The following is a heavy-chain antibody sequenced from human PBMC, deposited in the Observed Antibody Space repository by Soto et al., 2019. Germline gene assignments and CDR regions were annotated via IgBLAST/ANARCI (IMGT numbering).Heavy chain of an antibody. CDR2: IYHSGNT. CDR1: GGSITTGGSY. D-gene: IGHD2-2*02. V-gene: IGHV4-31*03. Sequence: QVQLQESGPGLVKPSQTLSLTCTVSGGSITTGGSYWSWIRQHPGKGLEWIGNIYHSGNTYYNPSLKSRLTISVDPSKNHVSRLVDSVTAADTAVYYCARARFQVLYGKPYFDSWGQGTLVTVSS. CDR3: ARARFQVLYGKPYFDS. J-gene: IGHJ4*02.